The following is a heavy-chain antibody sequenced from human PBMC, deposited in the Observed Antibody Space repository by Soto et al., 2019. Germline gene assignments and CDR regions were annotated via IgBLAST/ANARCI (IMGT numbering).Heavy chain of an antibody. CDR2: INAGNGNT. CDR1: GYRFTCYA. Sequence: SAKPSSEESGYRFTCYAMHSVRQAPGQRLEWMGWINAGNGNTKYSQKFQGRVTITRDTSASTAYMELSSLRSEDTAVYYGERDWYSSGWYGYWGKGTLVTVSS. J-gene: IGHJ4*02. D-gene: IGHD6-19*01. CDR3: ERDWYSSGWYGY. V-gene: IGHV1-3*01.